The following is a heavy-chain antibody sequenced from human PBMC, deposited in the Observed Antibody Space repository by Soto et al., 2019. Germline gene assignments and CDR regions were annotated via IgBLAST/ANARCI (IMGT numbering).Heavy chain of an antibody. CDR3: AGGGRDGYNYCYGMDV. D-gene: IGHD5-12*01. CDR2: IIPIFGTA. Sequence: QVQLVQSGAEVKKPGSSVKVSCKASGGTFSSYAISWVRQAPGQGLEWMGGIIPIFGTANYAQKFQGRVTITADESTSTAYMELSSLRSDDKAVDYCAGGGRDGYNYCYGMDVWGQGTTVTVSS. J-gene: IGHJ6*02. CDR1: GGTFSSYA. V-gene: IGHV1-69*01.